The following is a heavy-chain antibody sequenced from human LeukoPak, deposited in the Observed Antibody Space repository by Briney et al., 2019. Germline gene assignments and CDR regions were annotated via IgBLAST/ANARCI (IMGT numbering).Heavy chain of an antibody. V-gene: IGHV6-1*01. CDR3: ARRARWNSYFDP. CDR2: TYYTSKWPG. D-gene: IGHD1-7*01. CDR1: GHDVSSDSSS. Sequence: SQSLSLTCALSGHDVSSDSSSWHWLRQSSSRGLEWLGRTYYTSKWPGDSALSVRRRMAIAPDTSKNQFTLQLNSVTVEGTAVYYCARRARWNSYFDPWGQGILVVVSS. J-gene: IGHJ5*02.